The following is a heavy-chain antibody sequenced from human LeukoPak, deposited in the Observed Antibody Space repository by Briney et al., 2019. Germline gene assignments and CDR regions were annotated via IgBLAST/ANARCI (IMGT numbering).Heavy chain of an antibody. D-gene: IGHD5-12*01. Sequence: SETLSLTCAVYGGSFSGYYWSWIRQPPGKGLEWIGEINHSGSTNYNPSLKSRVTISVDTSKNQFSLKLSSVTAADTAVYYCARQGSGYLRHYYYMDVWGKGTTVTVSS. J-gene: IGHJ6*03. CDR1: GGSFSGYY. V-gene: IGHV4-34*01. CDR3: ARQGSGYLRHYYYMDV. CDR2: INHSGST.